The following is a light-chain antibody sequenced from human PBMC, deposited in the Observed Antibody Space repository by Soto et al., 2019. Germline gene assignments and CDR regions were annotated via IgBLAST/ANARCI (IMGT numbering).Light chain of an antibody. CDR3: EQYYSTPPYT. J-gene: IGKJ2*01. CDR1: QSVLYSSNNKNY. CDR2: WAS. Sequence: IVMTQSRDSLAVSLGERATINCKSSQSVLYSSNNKNYLAWYQQKPGQCPKLLIYWASTRESGVPDRFSASRSGTDFTLTISSLQAEDVAVYYCEQYYSTPPYTFGQGTKLEIK. V-gene: IGKV4-1*01.